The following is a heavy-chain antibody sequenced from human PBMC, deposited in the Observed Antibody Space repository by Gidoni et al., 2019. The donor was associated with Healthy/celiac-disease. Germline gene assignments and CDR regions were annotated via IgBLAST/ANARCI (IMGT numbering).Heavy chain of an antibody. CDR2: INHSGST. CDR1: GGSFSGYY. D-gene: IGHD1-26*01. J-gene: IGHJ4*02. CDR3: ARDKVGATKRFFDY. Sequence: QVQLQQWGARLLKPSETLSLTCAVYGGSFSGYYWSWIRQPPGKGLEWIGEINHSGSTNYNPSLKSRVTISVDTSKNQFSLKLSSVTAADTAVYYCARDKVGATKRFFDYWGQGTLVTVSS. V-gene: IGHV4-34*01.